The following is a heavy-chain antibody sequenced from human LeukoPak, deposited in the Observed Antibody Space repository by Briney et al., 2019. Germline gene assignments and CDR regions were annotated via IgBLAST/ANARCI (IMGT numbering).Heavy chain of an antibody. CDR1: GGTFSSFA. V-gene: IGHV1-69*13. CDR2: IIPIFGTA. J-gene: IGHJ4*02. D-gene: IGHD3-3*01. CDR3: AIQYYDFWSGYYREPDY. Sequence: SVKVSCKASGGTFSSFAISWVRQAPGQGLEWMGGIIPIFGTANYAQKFQGRVTITADESTSTAYMELSSLRSEDTAVYYCAIQYYDFWSGYYREPDYWGQGTLVTVSS.